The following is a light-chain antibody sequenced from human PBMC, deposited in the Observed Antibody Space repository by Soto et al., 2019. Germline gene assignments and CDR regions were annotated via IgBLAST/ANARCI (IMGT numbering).Light chain of an antibody. V-gene: IGKV3-20*01. CDR2: GAS. Sequence: EIVLTQSPGTLSLSPGETATLSCGASQSVSSSHIAWYQQKPGQSPRLLIDGASSRASGIPDRFSGSGSGTDFTLTISSLQPEDFAVYYCQQDYNLPWTFGQGTNVDIK. CDR1: QSVSSSH. CDR3: QQDYNLPWT. J-gene: IGKJ1*01.